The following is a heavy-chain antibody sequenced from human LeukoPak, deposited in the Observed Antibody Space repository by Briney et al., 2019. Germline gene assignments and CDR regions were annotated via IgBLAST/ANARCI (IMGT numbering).Heavy chain of an antibody. D-gene: IGHD2-15*01. Sequence: GGSLRLSCAASGFTFSSSAMSWVRQAPGKGLEWVSAISNNGGYTYCADSVQGRFTISRDNSKSTLCLQMNSLRAEDTAVYYCAKQLGYCSDGSCYFPYWGQGTLVTVSS. CDR3: AKQLGYCSDGSCYFPY. V-gene: IGHV3-23*01. CDR2: ISNNGGYT. CDR1: GFTFSSSA. J-gene: IGHJ4*02.